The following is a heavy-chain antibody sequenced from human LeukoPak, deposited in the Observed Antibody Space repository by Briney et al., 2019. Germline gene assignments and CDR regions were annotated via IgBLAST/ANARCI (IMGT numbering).Heavy chain of an antibody. J-gene: IGHJ4*02. CDR2: IYSGTAT. CDR1: GFTVSSVS. CDR3: ARAPTYTGSFYWHFDY. D-gene: IGHD1-26*01. Sequence: GGSLRLSCAASGFTVSSVSMSWVRQAPGKGLEWVSVIYSGTATYYVDSVKGRFTISRDSSKNTLYLQMNSLRAEDTAIYYCARAPTYTGSFYWHFDYWGQGTLVTVSS. V-gene: IGHV3-53*01.